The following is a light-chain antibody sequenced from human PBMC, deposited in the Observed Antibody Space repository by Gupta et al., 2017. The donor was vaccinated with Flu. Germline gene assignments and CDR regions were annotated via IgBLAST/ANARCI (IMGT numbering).Light chain of an antibody. V-gene: IGLV2-11*01. Sequence: QSALTQPRSVSGSPGRSVTISCTGTSSDVGGYNYVSWYQQHPGKAPKLMVYDVSKRPAGVPVRFSGSKSGNTASLTISGLQDDDEADYYCCSYAGSYTWVFGGGTKLTVL. CDR1: SSDVGGYNY. CDR3: CSYAGSYTWV. J-gene: IGLJ3*02. CDR2: DVS.